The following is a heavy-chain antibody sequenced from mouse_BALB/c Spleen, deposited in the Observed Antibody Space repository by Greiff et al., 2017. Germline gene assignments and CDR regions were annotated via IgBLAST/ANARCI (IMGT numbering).Heavy chain of an antibody. CDR1: GYTFTSYW. J-gene: IGHJ4*01. CDR2: IYPGNSDT. CDR3: LTGKGSSMDY. V-gene: IGHV1-5*01. D-gene: IGHD4-1*01. Sequence: VHVKQSGTVLARPGASVKMSCKASGYTFTSYWMHWVKQRPGQGLEWIGAIYPGNSDTSYNQKFKGKAKLTAVTSTSTAYMELSSLTNEDSAVYYCLTGKGSSMDYWGQGTSVTVSS.